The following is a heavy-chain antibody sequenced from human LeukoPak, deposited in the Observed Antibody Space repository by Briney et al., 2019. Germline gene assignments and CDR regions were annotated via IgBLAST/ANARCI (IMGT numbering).Heavy chain of an antibody. D-gene: IGHD6-19*01. V-gene: IGHV1-46*01. CDR2: INPSGGST. Sequence: WASVKVSCKVSGYTLTELSMHWVRQAPGQGLEWMGIINPSGGSTSYAQKFQGRVTMTRDTSTSTVYMELNSLRSEDTAVYYCARDLYSSGWYGTPNWFDPWGQGTLVTVSS. CDR3: ARDLYSSGWYGTPNWFDP. J-gene: IGHJ5*02. CDR1: GYTLTELS.